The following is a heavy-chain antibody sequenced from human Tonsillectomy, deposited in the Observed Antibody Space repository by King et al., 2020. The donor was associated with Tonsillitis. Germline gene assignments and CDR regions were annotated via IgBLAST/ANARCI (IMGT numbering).Heavy chain of an antibody. J-gene: IGHJ4*02. Sequence: QLVQSGAEVKKLGSSVKVSCKASGGTFSSYAISWVRQAPGQGLEWMGGIIPIFGTANYAQKFQGRVTITADESTSTAYMELSSLRSEDTAVYYCATVAYCGGDCYSPIYYFDYWGQGTLVTVSS. D-gene: IGHD2-21*02. CDR3: ATVAYCGGDCYSPIYYFDY. CDR1: GGTFSSYA. CDR2: IIPIFGTA. V-gene: IGHV1-69*01.